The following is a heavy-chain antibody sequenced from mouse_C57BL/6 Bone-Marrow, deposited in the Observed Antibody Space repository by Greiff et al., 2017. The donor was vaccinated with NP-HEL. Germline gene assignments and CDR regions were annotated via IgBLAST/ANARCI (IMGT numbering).Heavy chain of an antibody. D-gene: IGHD2-5*01. CDR1: GFSLTSYG. J-gene: IGHJ4*01. V-gene: IGHV2-2*01. CDR2: IWSGGST. Sequence: VKLQESGPGLVQPSQSLSITCTVSGFSLTSYGVHWVRQSPGKGLEWLGVIWSGGSTDYNAAFISRLSISKDNSKSQVFFKMNSLQADDTAIYYCAIYSNYDLNYYAMDYWGQGTSVTVSS. CDR3: AIYSNYDLNYYAMDY.